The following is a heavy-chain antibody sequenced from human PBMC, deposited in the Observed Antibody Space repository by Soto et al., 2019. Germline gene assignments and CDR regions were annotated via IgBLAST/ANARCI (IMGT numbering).Heavy chain of an antibody. J-gene: IGHJ5*02. CDR3: ARVLPPFDP. Sequence: PGGSLRLSCAASGFTFSAYYMSWIRQAPGKGLEWVSYISSSSSYTNYADSVKGRFTISRDNAKNSLYLQMNSLRAEDTAVYYCARVLPPFDPWGQGTLVTVSS. CDR2: ISSSSSYT. CDR1: GFTFSAYY. V-gene: IGHV3-11*06.